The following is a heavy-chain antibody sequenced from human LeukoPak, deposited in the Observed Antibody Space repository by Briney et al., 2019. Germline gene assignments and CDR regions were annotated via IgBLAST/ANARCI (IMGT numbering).Heavy chain of an antibody. V-gene: IGHV4-30-2*01. Sequence: SQTLSVTCTVSGGSISSGGYSWSWIRQPPGKGLEWIGYIYHSGSTYYNPSLKSRVTISVDRSKNQFSLKLSSVTAADTAVYYCARDNPAAFWGQGTLVTVSS. CDR3: ARDNPAAF. J-gene: IGHJ4*02. D-gene: IGHD6-13*01. CDR1: GGSISSGGYS. CDR2: IYHSGST.